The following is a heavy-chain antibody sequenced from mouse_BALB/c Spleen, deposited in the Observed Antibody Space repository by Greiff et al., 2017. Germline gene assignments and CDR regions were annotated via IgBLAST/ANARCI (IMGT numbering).Heavy chain of an antibody. V-gene: IGHV3-8*02. CDR3: ARYGDSSGYGAMDY. CDR2: ISYSGST. Sequence: EVQLQESGPSLVKPSQTLSLTCSVTGDSITSGYWNWIRKFPGNKLEYMGYISYSGSTYYNPSLKSRISITRDTSKNQYYLQLNSVTTEDTATYYCARYGDSSGYGAMDYWGQGTSVTVSS. J-gene: IGHJ4*01. CDR1: GDSITSGY. D-gene: IGHD3-2*01.